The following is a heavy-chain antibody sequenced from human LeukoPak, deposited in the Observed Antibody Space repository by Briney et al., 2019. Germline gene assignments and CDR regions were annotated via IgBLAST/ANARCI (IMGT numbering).Heavy chain of an antibody. CDR1: GFTVSSNY. CDR3: ARYYDSSGYYPGAFDI. J-gene: IGHJ3*02. CDR2: IFTGSSS. V-gene: IGHV3-66*01. Sequence: GGSLRLSCAASGFTVSSNYMNWVRQAPGKGLEWVSVIFTGSSSYYAESVKGRFTISRDNSKNTLYLQMNSLRAEDTAVYFCARYYDSSGYYPGAFDIWGQGTMVTVTS. D-gene: IGHD3-22*01.